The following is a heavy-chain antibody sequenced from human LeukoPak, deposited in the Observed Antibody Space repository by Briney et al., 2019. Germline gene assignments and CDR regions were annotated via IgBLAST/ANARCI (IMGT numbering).Heavy chain of an antibody. Sequence: SETLSLTRTVSGASISGTKYCWAWIRQPPGKGLEWIGSIHYTGNTYYNPTLKSRFIISVDTSQNQFSLKLGYVAAAATALYYCARQNPSAAVTTSVDYWGQGTLVTVSS. V-gene: IGHV4-39*01. CDR1: GASISGTKYC. D-gene: IGHD4-17*01. CDR3: ARQNPSAAVTTSVDY. CDR2: IHYTGNT. J-gene: IGHJ4*02.